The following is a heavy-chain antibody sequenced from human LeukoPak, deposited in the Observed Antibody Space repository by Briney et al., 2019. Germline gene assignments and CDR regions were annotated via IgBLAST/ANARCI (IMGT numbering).Heavy chain of an antibody. D-gene: IGHD3-10*01. V-gene: IGHV3-11*01. J-gene: IGHJ4*02. CDR1: GFTISDYS. Sequence: GGSLRLSCAASGFTISDYSMSWIRQAPGKGLEWVSHISSGGTTIYYADSVKGRFTISSDNAKNSLDLQMNSLRAEDTAVYYCARDRWAGSGSPFDYWGQGTLVTVSS. CDR2: ISSGGTTI. CDR3: ARDRWAGSGSPFDY.